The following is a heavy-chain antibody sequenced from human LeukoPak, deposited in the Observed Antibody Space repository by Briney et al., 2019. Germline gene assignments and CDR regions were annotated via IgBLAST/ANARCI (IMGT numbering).Heavy chain of an antibody. CDR3: ARNPSRSDTYFDL. D-gene: IGHD5-18*01. J-gene: IGHJ4*02. Sequence: ASVKVSCKASGYTFTDYEINWVRQASGQGLEWMGWTNPSSRNRAYAPKFEGRVTMPTDTSTSTAYMELRSLTSEDTAVYYCARNPSRSDTYFDLWGQGTLVTVSS. CDR1: GYTFTDYE. V-gene: IGHV1-8*01. CDR2: TNPSSRNR.